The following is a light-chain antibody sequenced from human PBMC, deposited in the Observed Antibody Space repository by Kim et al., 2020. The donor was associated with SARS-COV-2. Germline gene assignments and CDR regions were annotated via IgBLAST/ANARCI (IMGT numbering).Light chain of an antibody. CDR1: RNINNY. J-gene: IGKJ4*02. CDR3: QQSHSFPALS. Sequence: RLTITCQSNRNINNYLSSFQQQPGKAPKLLISASSSLQDGVPSRFSGGGSGTQFTLSISSLQPEDFATYYCQQSHSFPALSFGGGTKVDIK. V-gene: IGKV1-39*01. CDR2: ASS.